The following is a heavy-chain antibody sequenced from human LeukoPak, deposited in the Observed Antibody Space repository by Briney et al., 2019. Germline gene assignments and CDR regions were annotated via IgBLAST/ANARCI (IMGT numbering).Heavy chain of an antibody. CDR2: ISGVGGST. J-gene: IGHJ4*02. V-gene: IGHV3-43*02. CDR3: ANDRYSGYDFVEY. D-gene: IGHD5-12*01. CDR1: GFTFDDYV. Sequence: PGGSLRLSCAASGFTFDDYVLCGVRQALGKGLEWVSQISGVGGSTYYTDSVRSGCTISRDNRKNSLYLQKNSLRPEHSALYYCANDRYSGYDFVEYWGQGTLVTVSS.